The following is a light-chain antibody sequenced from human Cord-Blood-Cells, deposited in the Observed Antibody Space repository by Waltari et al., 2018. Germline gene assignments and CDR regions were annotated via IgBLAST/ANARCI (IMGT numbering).Light chain of an antibody. V-gene: IGKV6-21*01. CDR1: QSIGSS. J-gene: IGKJ4*01. CDR3: HQSSSLPLT. Sequence: DIVLTQYPALQPVTPQEKLTITCRASQSIGSSLHWYQQKPDQSPKLLIKYASQSFSGVPSRFSGSGSGTDFTLTINSLEAEDAATYYCHQSSSLPLTFGGGTKVEIK. CDR2: YAS.